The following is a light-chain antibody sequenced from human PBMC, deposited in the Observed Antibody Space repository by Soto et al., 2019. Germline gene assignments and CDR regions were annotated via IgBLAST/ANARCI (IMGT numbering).Light chain of an antibody. V-gene: IGLV2-14*01. CDR1: SSDVGGYNF. CDR2: EVS. J-gene: IGLJ3*02. Sequence: QSVLTQPASVSGSPGQSITISCTGTSSDVGGYNFVSWYQQHPGKAPNLLIFEVSNRPSGVSNRFSGSKSGNTASLSISGLQAEDEADYYCCSYTTTSTWVLGGGTQLTVL. CDR3: CSYTTTSTWV.